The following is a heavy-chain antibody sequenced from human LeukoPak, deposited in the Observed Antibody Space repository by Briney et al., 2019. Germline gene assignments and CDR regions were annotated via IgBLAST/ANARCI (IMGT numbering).Heavy chain of an antibody. V-gene: IGHV3-23*01. Sequence: PGGSLRLSCTASGLTLSNYATTWVPDAPGKGVERVSSISGSGRRTYYADSVKGRFSVSRDNSQNTVFLHMNSLRADDTALYSCSKDPIGDYVGAFDMWGPGTMVTVSS. CDR2: ISGSGRRT. CDR1: GLTLSNYA. J-gene: IGHJ3*02. CDR3: SKDPIGDYVGAFDM. D-gene: IGHD4-17*01.